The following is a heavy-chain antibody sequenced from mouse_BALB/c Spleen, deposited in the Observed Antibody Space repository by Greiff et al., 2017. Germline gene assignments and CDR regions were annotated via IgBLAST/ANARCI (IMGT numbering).Heavy chain of an antibody. CDR2: ISSGGST. Sequence: DVKLVESGGGLVKPGGSLKLSCAASGFTFSSYAMSWVRQTPEKRLEWVASISSGGSTYYPDSVKGRFTISRDNARNILYLQMSSLRSEDTAMYYCANGNYDYAMDYWGQGTSVTVSS. CDR3: ANGNYDYAMDY. D-gene: IGHD2-1*01. CDR1: GFTFSSYA. J-gene: IGHJ4*01. V-gene: IGHV5-6-5*01.